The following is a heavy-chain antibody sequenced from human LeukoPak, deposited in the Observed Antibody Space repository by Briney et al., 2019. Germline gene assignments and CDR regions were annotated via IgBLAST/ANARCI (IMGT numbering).Heavy chain of an antibody. CDR1: GLTFSSYD. CDR3: AKEQGVRGPPGDY. D-gene: IGHD3-10*01. J-gene: IGHJ4*02. Sequence: GGSLRLSCAASGLTFSSYDMHWVRQAPGKGLEWVAVISYDGVNKYYADSVKGRFTISRDNSKNTLYLQMNSLRPEDTAMYYCAKEQGVRGPPGDYWSQGTLVTVSS. V-gene: IGHV3-30*18. CDR2: ISYDGVNK.